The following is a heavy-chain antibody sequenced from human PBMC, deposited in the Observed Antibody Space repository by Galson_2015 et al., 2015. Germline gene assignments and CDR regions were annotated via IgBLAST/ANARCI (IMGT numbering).Heavy chain of an antibody. CDR1: GFTFSTYT. Sequence: SLRLSCAGSGFTFSTYTMNWVRQAPGEGLEWVSSISSADTYIYYTDSVEGRFTVPRDNAKNSLFLQMNSLRAEDTAVYYCARNYYDNGGLGHYDAFDIWGRGTMVTVSS. D-gene: IGHD3-22*01. J-gene: IGHJ3*02. V-gene: IGHV3-21*01. CDR3: ARNYYDNGGLGHYDAFDI. CDR2: ISSADTYI.